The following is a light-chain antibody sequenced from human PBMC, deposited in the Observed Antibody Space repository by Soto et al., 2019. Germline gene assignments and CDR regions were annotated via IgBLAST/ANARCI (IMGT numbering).Light chain of an antibody. V-gene: IGLV2-8*01. CDR3: SSYAGSNLWV. CDR1: SSDVGNYKY. CDR2: EVS. J-gene: IGLJ3*02. Sequence: QSALTQSPSASGSPGQSVTISCTGTSSDVGNYKYVSWYQQHPGKAPQLMIYEVSKRPSGVPDRFSGSKSGNTASLTVSGLQVEDEADYYCSSYAGSNLWVFGGGPKLTVL.